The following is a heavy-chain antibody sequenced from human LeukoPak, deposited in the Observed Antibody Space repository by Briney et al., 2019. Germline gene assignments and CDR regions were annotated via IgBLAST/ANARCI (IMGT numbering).Heavy chain of an antibody. J-gene: IGHJ4*02. CDR3: AKDLVRGGDYFDY. CDR2: ISYDGSDK. CDR1: GFTFSTYG. D-gene: IGHD3-16*01. Sequence: GGSLRLSCAASGFTFSTYGMHWVRQAPGEGLEWVAVISYDGSDKYYADSVKGRFTISRDNSKNTLYLQMDSLRTEDTAVYYCAKDLVRGGDYFDYWGQGTLVTVSS. V-gene: IGHV3-30*18.